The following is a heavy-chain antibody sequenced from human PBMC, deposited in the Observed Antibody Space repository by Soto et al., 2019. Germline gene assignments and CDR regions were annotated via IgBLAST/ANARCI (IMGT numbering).Heavy chain of an antibody. CDR1: GGTFSSNT. CDR2: IIPIFGTA. D-gene: IGHD2-21*02. Sequence: QVQLVQSGAEVKKPGSSVKISCKASGGTFSSNTINWVRQAAGQGLEWMGGIIPIFGTANYAQKFQGRVTITVDKSTNTEYMELSSLTSEDTAVYYCASKAACGGDCYAFDSWGQGTLVTVSS. V-gene: IGHV1-69*06. CDR3: ASKAACGGDCYAFDS. J-gene: IGHJ4*02.